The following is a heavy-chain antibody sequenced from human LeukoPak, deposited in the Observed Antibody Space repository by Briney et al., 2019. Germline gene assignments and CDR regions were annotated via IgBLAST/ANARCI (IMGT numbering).Heavy chain of an antibody. CDR1: GFTFSSYW. J-gene: IGHJ4*02. Sequence: PGGSLRLSCAASGFTFSSYWMSWVRQAPGKGLEWVANIKQDGSEKYYVDSVKGRFTISRDNAKNSLYLQMNSLRAEDTAVYYCARDHVATITAPFDYWGQGTQVTVSS. CDR3: ARDHVATITAPFDY. V-gene: IGHV3-7*01. D-gene: IGHD5-12*01. CDR2: IKQDGSEK.